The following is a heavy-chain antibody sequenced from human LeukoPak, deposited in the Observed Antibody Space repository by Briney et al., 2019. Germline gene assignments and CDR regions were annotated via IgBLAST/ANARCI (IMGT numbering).Heavy chain of an antibody. CDR1: GFIFSSYG. Sequence: GRSLRLSCVASGFIFSSYGMHWVRQAPGKGLEWVAVISYDGSNKDYADSVKGRFTISRDNSKNTLYLQMNSLRTEDTAVYYCAKDGSGGYDKFDYWGQGTLVTVSS. D-gene: IGHD5-12*01. CDR2: ISYDGSNK. CDR3: AKDGSGGYDKFDY. J-gene: IGHJ4*02. V-gene: IGHV3-30*18.